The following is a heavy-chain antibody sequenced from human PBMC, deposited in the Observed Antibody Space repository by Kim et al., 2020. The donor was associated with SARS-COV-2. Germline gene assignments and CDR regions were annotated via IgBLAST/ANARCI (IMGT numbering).Heavy chain of an antibody. D-gene: IGHD4-17*01. Sequence: YYADSVKGRFTISRDNSKNTLYLQMNSLRAEDTAVYYCARGYMTTEYFQHWGQGTLVTVSS. CDR3: ARGYMTTEYFQH. J-gene: IGHJ1*01. V-gene: IGHV3-53*01.